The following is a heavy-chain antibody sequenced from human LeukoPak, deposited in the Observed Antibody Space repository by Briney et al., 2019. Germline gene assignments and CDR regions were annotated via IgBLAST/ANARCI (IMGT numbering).Heavy chain of an antibody. D-gene: IGHD4-23*01. J-gene: IGHJ4*02. V-gene: IGHV3-72*01. CDR3: VDLGSTVGY. CDR1: GFNFSDYY. Sequence: GGSLRLSCAASGFNFSDYYMDWVRQAPGKGLELVARIKNKAKSYTTHYAESVRGRFTISRDDSKNSLYLQMNSLKTADTAVYYCVDLGSTVGYWGQGTLVTVSS. CDR2: IKNKAKSYTT.